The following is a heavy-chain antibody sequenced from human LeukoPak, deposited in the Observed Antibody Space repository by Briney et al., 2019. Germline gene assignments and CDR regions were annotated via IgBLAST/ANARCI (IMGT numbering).Heavy chain of an antibody. V-gene: IGHV3-72*01. CDR3: ARGSSGYYY. J-gene: IGHJ4*02. D-gene: IGHD3-22*01. CDR1: GFTFSDHY. Sequence: GGSLRLSCAASGFTFSDHYMDWVRQAPGKGLEWVGRTRNKANSYTTEYAASVKSRFTISRDDSKNSLYLQMNSLKTEDTAVYYCARGSSGYYYWGQGTLVTVSS. CDR2: TRNKANSYTT.